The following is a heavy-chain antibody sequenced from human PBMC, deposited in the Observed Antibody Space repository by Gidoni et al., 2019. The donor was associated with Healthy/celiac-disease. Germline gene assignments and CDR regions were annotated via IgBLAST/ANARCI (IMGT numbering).Heavy chain of an antibody. CDR3: ARDRDSSSWSALDY. CDR2: IWYDGSNK. D-gene: IGHD6-13*01. Sequence: QVQLVESGGGVVQPGSSLRLSCAASGFTFSSYGMHWVRQAPGKGLEWVAVIWYDGSNKYYADSVKGRFTISRDNSKNTRYLQMNSLRAEDTAVYYCARDRDSSSWSALDYWGQGTLVTVSS. J-gene: IGHJ4*02. CDR1: GFTFSSYG. V-gene: IGHV3-33*01.